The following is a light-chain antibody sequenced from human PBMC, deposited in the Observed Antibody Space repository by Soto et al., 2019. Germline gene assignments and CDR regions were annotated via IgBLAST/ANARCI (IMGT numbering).Light chain of an antibody. CDR3: QQNNRYPWT. Sequence: DIQMTQSPSTLSGSVGDRVTITCRASQTISSWLAWYQQKPGKAPNLLIYKASNLERGVPSRFSGSGSGTEFTLTISSLQPDDLATYYCQQNNRYPWTFGQGTKVDIK. CDR2: KAS. CDR1: QTISSW. V-gene: IGKV1-5*03. J-gene: IGKJ1*01.